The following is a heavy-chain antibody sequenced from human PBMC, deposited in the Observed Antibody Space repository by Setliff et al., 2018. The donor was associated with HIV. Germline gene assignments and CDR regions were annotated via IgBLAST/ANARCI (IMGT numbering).Heavy chain of an antibody. CDR2: IGNIYNGGST. V-gene: IGHV4-28*04. CDR3: ARVPVAGANWFDP. J-gene: IGHJ5*02. D-gene: IGHD2-21*01. CDR1: GYSISSSYW. Sequence: SETLSLTCTVSGYSISSSYWWGWIRQSPGKGLEWIGNIGNIYNGGSTYYNPSLKSRVTMSVDTSKNQFSLRLISVTAADQGVYYCARVPVAGANWFDPWGLGTLVTVSS.